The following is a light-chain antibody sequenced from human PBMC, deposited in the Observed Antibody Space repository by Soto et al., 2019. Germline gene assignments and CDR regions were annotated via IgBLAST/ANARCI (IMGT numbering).Light chain of an antibody. V-gene: IGKV1-5*03. J-gene: IGKJ1*01. Sequence: DIQMTQSPSTLSGSVGDRVTITCRASQTISDWLAWHQQKPGKAPKLLIYKASSLESGVPSRFSGSGSGTEFTLTISSLQPDDFATYYCLQYETYWTFGQGTRWIS. CDR1: QTISDW. CDR2: KAS. CDR3: LQYETYWT.